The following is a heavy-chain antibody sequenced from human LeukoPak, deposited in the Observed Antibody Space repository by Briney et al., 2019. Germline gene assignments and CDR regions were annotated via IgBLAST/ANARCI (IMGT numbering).Heavy chain of an antibody. CDR1: GFTFSSYA. CDR3: AKDVAGYSSSRDAFDI. J-gene: IGHJ3*02. D-gene: IGHD6-13*01. V-gene: IGHV3-30-3*01. Sequence: PGRSLRLSCAASGFTFSSYAMHWVRQAPGKGLEWVAVISYDGSNKYYADSVKGRFTISRDNSKNTLYLQMNSLRAEDTAVYYCAKDVAGYSSSRDAFDIWGQGTMVTVSS. CDR2: ISYDGSNK.